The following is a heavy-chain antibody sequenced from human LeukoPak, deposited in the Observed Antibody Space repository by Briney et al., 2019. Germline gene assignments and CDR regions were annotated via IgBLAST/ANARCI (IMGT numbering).Heavy chain of an antibody. CDR1: GFTFSSYA. D-gene: IGHD1-26*01. CDR3: AKGYRGNYDY. Sequence: GGSLRLSCAASGFTFSSYAMTWVRQAPGKGLEWVSAISDRRGDTYYGDSVKGRFTISRDNSKNTLYLRMNSLGAEDTAVYYCAKGYRGNYDYWGQGTLVTVSS. CDR2: ISDRRGDT. J-gene: IGHJ4*02. V-gene: IGHV3-23*01.